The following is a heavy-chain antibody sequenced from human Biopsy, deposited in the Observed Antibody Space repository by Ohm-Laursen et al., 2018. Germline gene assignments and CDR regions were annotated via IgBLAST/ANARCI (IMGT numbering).Heavy chain of an antibody. CDR2: INPDGSVK. J-gene: IGHJ4*02. V-gene: IGHV3-7*01. CDR1: GFMFSASW. Sequence: GSLRLSCAASGFMFSASWMSWVRQAPGKGLEWVANINPDGSVKHFADSVKGRFTISRDNAENSMYLQMSSLTVDDTAVYYCARDERWGQGTLVTVSS. D-gene: IGHD5-24*01. CDR3: ARDER.